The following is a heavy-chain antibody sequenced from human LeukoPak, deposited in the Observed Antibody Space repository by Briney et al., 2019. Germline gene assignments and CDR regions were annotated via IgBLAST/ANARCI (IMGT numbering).Heavy chain of an antibody. J-gene: IGHJ4*02. Sequence: SETLSLTCAVYGGSFSGYYWSWIRQPPGKGLDWIGYVYYSGSTNCSPSLQSRVTVSVDTSKNQFSLKPTSVTAADTAVYYCARVRYGSGSYYFDNWGQGTLVTVSS. CDR2: VYYSGST. CDR3: ARVRYGSGSYYFDN. D-gene: IGHD3-10*01. V-gene: IGHV4-59*01. CDR1: GGSFSGYY.